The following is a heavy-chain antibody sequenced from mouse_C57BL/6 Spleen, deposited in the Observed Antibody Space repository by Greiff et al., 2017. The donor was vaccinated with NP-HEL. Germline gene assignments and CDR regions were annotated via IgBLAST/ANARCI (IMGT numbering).Heavy chain of an antibody. CDR2: FTMYSDAT. CDR3: ARGTTVVPYAMDY. V-gene: IGHV1-49*01. D-gene: IGHD1-1*01. Sequence: LMESGAELVRPGSSVKLSCKDSYFAFMASAMHWVKQRPGHGLEWIGSFTMYSDATEYSENFKGKATLTANTSSSTAYMELSSLTSEDSAVYYCARGTTVVPYAMDYWGQGTSVTVSS. CDR1: YFAFMASA. J-gene: IGHJ4*01.